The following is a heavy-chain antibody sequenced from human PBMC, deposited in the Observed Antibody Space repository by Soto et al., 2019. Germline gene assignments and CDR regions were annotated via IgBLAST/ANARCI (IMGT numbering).Heavy chain of an antibody. Sequence: QVQLVQSGAEVKKPGSSVKVSCKASRGTFSSYAISWVRQAPGQGLEWMGGIIPIFGTANYAQKFQGRVTITADKSTSTAYMELSSLRSEDTAVYYCARKYCTNGVCPLEYNWFDPWGQGTLVTVSS. CDR3: ARKYCTNGVCPLEYNWFDP. CDR2: IIPIFGTA. D-gene: IGHD2-8*01. CDR1: RGTFSSYA. V-gene: IGHV1-69*06. J-gene: IGHJ5*02.